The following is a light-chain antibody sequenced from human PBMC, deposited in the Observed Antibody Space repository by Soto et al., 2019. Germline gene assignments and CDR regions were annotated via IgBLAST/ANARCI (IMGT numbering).Light chain of an antibody. J-gene: IGKJ1*01. CDR3: QQYNSIPRT. CDR2: GAS. V-gene: IGKV3-20*01. Sequence: EIVLTQSPGTLSLSPGERATLSCRASQSVSSSYLAWYQQKPGQAPRLLIYGASSRATGIPDRFSGSGSGTDFTLTISSLQPDDFATYYCQQYNSIPRTFGQGTKGDIK. CDR1: QSVSSSY.